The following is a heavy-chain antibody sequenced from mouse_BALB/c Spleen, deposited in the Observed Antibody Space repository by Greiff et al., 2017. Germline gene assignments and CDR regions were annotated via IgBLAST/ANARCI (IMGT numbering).Heavy chain of an antibody. J-gene: IGHJ3*01. D-gene: IGHD1-1*01. CDR1: GFTFSDYY. CDR3: ARAYYDSSQGPIAY. CDR2: ISDGGSYT. Sequence: EVHLVESGGGLVKPGGSLKLSCAASGFTFSDYYMYWVRQNPGKRLEWVATISDGGSYTYYPDSVKGRFTISRDNAKNYLYLQMSSLKSEDTAMYYCARAYYDSSQGPIAYWGQGTLVTVSA. V-gene: IGHV5-4*02.